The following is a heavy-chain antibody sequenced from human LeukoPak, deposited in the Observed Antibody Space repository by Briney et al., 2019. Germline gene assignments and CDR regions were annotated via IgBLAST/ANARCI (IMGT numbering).Heavy chain of an antibody. J-gene: IGHJ3*02. CDR2: ISTSSSYI. CDR3: ARDITTMVVAVSRLFGDAFDI. D-gene: IGHD2-15*01. CDR1: GFTFSSYS. Sequence: GGSLRLSCAASGFTFSSYSMNWVHQAPGKGLEWVSSISTSSSYIYYADSVKGRFTISRDSARNSLYLQMNSLRAEDTAVYYCARDITTMVVAVSRLFGDAFDIWGQGTMVTVSS. V-gene: IGHV3-21*01.